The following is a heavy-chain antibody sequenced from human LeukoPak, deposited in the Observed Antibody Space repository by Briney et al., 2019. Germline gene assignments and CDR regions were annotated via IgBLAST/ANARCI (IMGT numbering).Heavy chain of an antibody. D-gene: IGHD3-10*01. CDR3: ARQNYGAGPDY. V-gene: IGHV3-74*01. CDR1: GFTFSNNW. Sequence: PGGSLRLSCAASGFTFSNNWMHWVRQAPGKGLVWVSRINSDGGSTNYADSVKGRFTISRDNAKNTLYLQMNSLRAEDTALYYCARQNYGAGPDYWGQGTLVTVSS. CDR2: INSDGGST. J-gene: IGHJ4*02.